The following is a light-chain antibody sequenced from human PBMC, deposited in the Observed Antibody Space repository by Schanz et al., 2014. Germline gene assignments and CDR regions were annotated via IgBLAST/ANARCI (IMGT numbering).Light chain of an antibody. CDR1: SSDVGGYNY. CDR3: SSYAGSXFVV. V-gene: IGLV2-8*01. J-gene: IGLJ2*01. CDR2: EVS. Sequence: QSALTQPASVSGSPGQSITISCTGTSSDVGGYNYVSWYQQHPGKAPKLIMYEVSNRPSGVPDRFSGSKSGNTASLTVSGLQAEDEADYYCSSYAGSXFVVFGGGTXLTVL.